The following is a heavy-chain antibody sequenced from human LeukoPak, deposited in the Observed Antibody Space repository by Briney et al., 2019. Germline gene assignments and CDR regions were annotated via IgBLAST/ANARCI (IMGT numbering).Heavy chain of an antibody. J-gene: IGHJ4*02. CDR1: GYTFTSYA. D-gene: IGHD1-1*01. Sequence: GASVKVSCKASGYTFTSYAIHWVRQAPGQRLEWMGWINAGNGNTKYSQKRQGRVTITRDTSASTAYMELSSLRSEDTAVFYCARGGSGNLPYYFDHWGAGTLVTVSS. V-gene: IGHV1-3*01. CDR3: ARGGSGNLPYYFDH. CDR2: INAGNGNT.